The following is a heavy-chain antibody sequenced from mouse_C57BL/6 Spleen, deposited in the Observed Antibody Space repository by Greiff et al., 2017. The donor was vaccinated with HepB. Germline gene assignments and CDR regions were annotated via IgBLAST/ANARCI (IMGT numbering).Heavy chain of an antibody. CDR1: GFNIKDYN. CDR2: IYPGNGDT. V-gene: IGHV1-12*01. Sequence: QVQLKESGAELVRPGASVKLSCTASGFNIKDYNMHWVKQTPRQGLEWIGAIYPGNGDTSYNQKFKGKATLTVDKSSSTAYMQLSSLTSEDSAVYFCARTDGYLYYFDDWGQGTTLTVSS. D-gene: IGHD2-3*01. CDR3: ARTDGYLYYFDD. J-gene: IGHJ2*01.